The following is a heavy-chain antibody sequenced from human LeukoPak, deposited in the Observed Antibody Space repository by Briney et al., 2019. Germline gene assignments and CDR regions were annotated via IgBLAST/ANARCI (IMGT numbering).Heavy chain of an antibody. D-gene: IGHD1-14*01. V-gene: IGHV1-18*01. CDR1: GYTFTNYG. CDR2: ISPHIGKT. J-gene: IGHJ4*02. CDR3: ASLYGRAVTGGFDY. Sequence: ASVKVSCKASGYTFTNYGIGWVRQAPGQRLEWVGWISPHIGKTYYAQKFQGRVTVSADTSTDTAYMEMRSLRFDDTAVYYCASLYGRAVTGGFDYWGQGTLVTVSS.